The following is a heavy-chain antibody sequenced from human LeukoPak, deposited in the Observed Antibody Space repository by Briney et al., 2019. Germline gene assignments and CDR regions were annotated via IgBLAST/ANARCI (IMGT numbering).Heavy chain of an antibody. CDR3: ARDRNTAGMDV. V-gene: IGHV1-46*03. D-gene: IGHD5-18*01. CDR2: INPSGGST. CDR1: GYTFTSYD. J-gene: IGHJ6*03. Sequence: ASVKVSCKASGYTFTSYDINWVRQAPGQGLEWMGIINPSGGSTSYAQKFQGRVTMTRDTSTSTVYMELSSLRSEDTAVYYCARDRNTAGMDVWGKGTTVTVSS.